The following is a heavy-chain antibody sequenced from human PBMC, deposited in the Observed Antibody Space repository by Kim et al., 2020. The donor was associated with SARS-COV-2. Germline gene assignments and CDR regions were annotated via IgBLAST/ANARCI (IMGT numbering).Heavy chain of an antibody. Sequence: DSVKGRFTISRDNSKNTLYLQMNSLRAEDTAVYYCAVTTGDYWGQGTLVTVSS. J-gene: IGHJ4*02. CDR3: AVTTGDY. D-gene: IGHD4-17*01. V-gene: IGHV3-30*03.